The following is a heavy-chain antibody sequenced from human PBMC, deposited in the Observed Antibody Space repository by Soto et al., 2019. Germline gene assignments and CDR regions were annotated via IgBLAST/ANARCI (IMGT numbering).Heavy chain of an antibody. CDR3: AREPPGIAAAGIYYGMDV. CDR2: INPSGGST. Sequence: AASVKVSCKASGYTFTSYYMHWVRQAPGQGLEWMGIINPSGGSTSYAQKFQGRVTMTRDTSTSTVYMELSSLRSEDTAVYYCAREPPGIAAAGIYYGMDVWGQGTTVTVSS. V-gene: IGHV1-46*01. D-gene: IGHD6-13*01. J-gene: IGHJ6*02. CDR1: GYTFTSYY.